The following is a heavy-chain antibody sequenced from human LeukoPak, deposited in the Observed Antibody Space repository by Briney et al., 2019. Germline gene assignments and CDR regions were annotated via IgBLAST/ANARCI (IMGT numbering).Heavy chain of an antibody. CDR3: ARDGSSSWYYFDY. V-gene: IGHV4-59*01. D-gene: IGHD6-13*01. CDR1: GGSINNYY. Sequence: SETLSLTCTVSGGSINNYYWSWIRQPPGTGLEWIGYICYSGSTNYNPSLKSRVTISVDTSKNQFSLKLSSVTAADTAVYYCARDGSSSWYYFDYWGQGTLVTVSS. CDR2: ICYSGST. J-gene: IGHJ4*02.